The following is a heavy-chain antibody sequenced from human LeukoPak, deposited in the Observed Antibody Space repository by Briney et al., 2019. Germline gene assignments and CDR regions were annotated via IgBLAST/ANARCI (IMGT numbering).Heavy chain of an antibody. CDR2: INHSGNT. CDR3: TKREGPMSGSYDYFDP. Sequence: SETLSLTCAVYGGSFSGYYWSWIRQPPGKGLEWIGEINHSGNTNYNPSLKSRVTISVDTSKNQFSLKVTSVTAADTAMYYCTKREGPMSGSYDYFDPWGQGTLVTVS. J-gene: IGHJ5*02. V-gene: IGHV4-34*01. CDR1: GGSFSGYY. D-gene: IGHD1-26*01.